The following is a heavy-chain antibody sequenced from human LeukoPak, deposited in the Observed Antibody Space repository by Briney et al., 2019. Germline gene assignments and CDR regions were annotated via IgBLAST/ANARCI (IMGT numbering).Heavy chain of an antibody. CDR1: GFTFXXXX. CDR3: ATDVT. J-gene: IGHJ5*02. Sequence: GGSLRLSCAXSGFTFXXXXXXXXXXXXGKGLXWVSFIYTXGXXXXXXDSXXXXXXXXXXNXKNTLYLQMNSLRAEDTAVYYCATDVTWGQGTLVTVSS. CDR2: IYTXGXXX. V-gene: IGHV3-23*03.